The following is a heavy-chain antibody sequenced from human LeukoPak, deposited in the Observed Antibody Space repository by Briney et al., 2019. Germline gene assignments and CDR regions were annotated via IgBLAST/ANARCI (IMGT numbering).Heavy chain of an antibody. D-gene: IGHD6-19*01. CDR1: GGSISSYY. CDR3: ARPQEEQWLFHWFDP. V-gene: IGHV4-4*07. CDR2: IYTSGST. Sequence: SETLSLTCTVSGGSISSYYWSWIRQPAGKGLEWIGRIYTSGSTNYNPSLKSRVTMSVDTSKNQFSLKLSSVTAADTAVYYCARPQEEQWLFHWFDPRGQGTLVTVSS. J-gene: IGHJ5*02.